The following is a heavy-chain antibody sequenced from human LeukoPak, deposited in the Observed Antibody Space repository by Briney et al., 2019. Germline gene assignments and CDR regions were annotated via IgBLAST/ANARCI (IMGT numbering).Heavy chain of an antibody. V-gene: IGHV4-34*01. CDR2: INHSEST. CDR3: ARHSGSGSYHSPFGN. J-gene: IGHJ4*02. D-gene: IGHD3-10*01. CDR1: GGSFSGYY. Sequence: PSETLSLTCAVYGGSFSGYYWSWIRQPPGKGLEWIGEINHSESTNYNPSLKSRVTISVDTSKNQFSLKLSSVTAADTAVYYCARHSGSGSYHSPFGNWGQGTLVTVSS.